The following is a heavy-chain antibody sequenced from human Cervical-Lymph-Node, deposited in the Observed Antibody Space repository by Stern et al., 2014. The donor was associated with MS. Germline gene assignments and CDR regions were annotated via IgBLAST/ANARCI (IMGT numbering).Heavy chain of an antibody. CDR1: GFTFSYHA. CDR3: ARGGAVATSDYYFDY. J-gene: IGHJ4*02. D-gene: IGHD5-12*01. V-gene: IGHV3-30*01. Sequence: VQLVQSGGGVVQPGRSLRRSCAASGFTFSYHAMHWVRQAPGKGLEWVAVISYDGSDKNDADSVKGRFTISRDNSRNTLYLQMNSLRVDDTAVYYCARGGAVATSDYYFDYWGQGILVTVSS. CDR2: ISYDGSDK.